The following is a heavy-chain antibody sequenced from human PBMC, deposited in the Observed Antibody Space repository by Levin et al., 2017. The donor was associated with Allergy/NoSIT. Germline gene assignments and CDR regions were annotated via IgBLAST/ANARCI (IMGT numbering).Heavy chain of an antibody. CDR1: GFSFSNSY. V-gene: IGHV3-7*03. Sequence: SCAASGFSFSNSYMCWVRQAPGKGLEWVASMKQDGTERNYVDSVKGRFTISRDNAKNSLYLQMNSLRADDTAVYYCATYNWNAEIDYWGPGTLVTVSS. CDR3: ATYNWNAEIDY. D-gene: IGHD1-1*01. CDR2: MKQDGTER. J-gene: IGHJ4*02.